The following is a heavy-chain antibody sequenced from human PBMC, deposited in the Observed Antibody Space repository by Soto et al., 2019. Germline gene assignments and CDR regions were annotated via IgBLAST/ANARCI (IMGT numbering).Heavy chain of an antibody. Sequence: GSLRLSCAASGFTFSSYVMSWVRQAPGKGPEWVSSISGIGGSTYYADSVKGRFTISRDNSKYTLYLQMNSLRAEDTAVYYCAKDYYSNYGRFDPWGQGTLVTVSS. D-gene: IGHD4-4*01. V-gene: IGHV3-23*01. CDR3: AKDYYSNYGRFDP. J-gene: IGHJ5*02. CDR1: GFTFSSYV. CDR2: ISGIGGST.